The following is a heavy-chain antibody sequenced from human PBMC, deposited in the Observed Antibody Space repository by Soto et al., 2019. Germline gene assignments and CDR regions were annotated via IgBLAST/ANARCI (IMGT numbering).Heavy chain of an antibody. CDR2: INPSGGST. D-gene: IGHD2-2*01. J-gene: IGHJ3*02. V-gene: IGHV1-46*01. CDR1: GYTFTSYY. Sequence: GASVKVSCKASGYTFTSYYMHWVRQAPGQGLEWMGIINPSGGSTSYAQKFQGRVTMTRDTSTSTVYMELSSLRSEDTAVYYCARAVGYCISTSCDPYDAFDIWGQGTMVTVSS. CDR3: ARAVGYCISTSCDPYDAFDI.